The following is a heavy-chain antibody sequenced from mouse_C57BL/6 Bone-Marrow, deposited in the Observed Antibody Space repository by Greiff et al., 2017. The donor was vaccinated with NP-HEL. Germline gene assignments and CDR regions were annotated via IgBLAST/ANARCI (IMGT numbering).Heavy chain of an antibody. CDR1: GYTFTSYT. V-gene: IGHV1-4*01. J-gene: IGHJ2*01. CDR3: ADGSSLDY. D-gene: IGHD1-1*01. CDR2: INPSSGYT. Sequence: VQLQQSGAELARPGASVKMSCKASGYTFTSYTMHWVKQRPGQGLEWIGYINPSSGYTKYNQKFKDKATLTADKSSRTAYMQLSSLTSEDSAVYYCADGSSLDYWGQGTTLTVSS.